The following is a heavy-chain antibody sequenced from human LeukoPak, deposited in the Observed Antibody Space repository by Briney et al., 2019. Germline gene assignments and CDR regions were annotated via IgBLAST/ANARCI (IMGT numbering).Heavy chain of an antibody. J-gene: IGHJ5*02. CDR3: ATSQLKKIMITFGGVIVKYNWFDP. CDR1: GYTLTELS. CDR2: FDPEDGET. D-gene: IGHD3-16*02. Sequence: ASAKVSCKVSGYTLTELSMHWVRQAPGKGLEWMGGFDPEDGETIYAQKFLGRVTMTEDTSTDTAYMELSSLRSEDTAVYYCATSQLKKIMITFGGVIVKYNWFDPWGQGTLVTVSS. V-gene: IGHV1-24*01.